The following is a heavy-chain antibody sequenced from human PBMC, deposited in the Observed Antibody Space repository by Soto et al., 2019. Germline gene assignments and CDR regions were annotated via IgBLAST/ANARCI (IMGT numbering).Heavy chain of an antibody. D-gene: IGHD6-19*01. J-gene: IGHJ3*02. CDR2: INPNSGGT. CDR3: AREDWVSSGPI. CDR1: GYTFTGYY. Sequence: GSVKVACNPSGYTFTGYYMYWVRHAPGQGLEWMGWINPNSGGTNYAQKFQGRVTMTRETSISTAYMELSRLRSDDTAVYYCAREDWVSSGPIWGQG. V-gene: IGHV1-2*02.